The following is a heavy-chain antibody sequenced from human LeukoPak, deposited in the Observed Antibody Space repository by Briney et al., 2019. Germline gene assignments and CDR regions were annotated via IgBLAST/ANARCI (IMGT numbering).Heavy chain of an antibody. Sequence: GGSLRPSCTASGFTFTDYILSWLRQAPGKGLEWVAYIGPTDSSIYYEDSVRGRFTISRDNAKNSIHLQMTSLRAEDTAVYFCTKVGTEVDQWGPGTRVTVSS. J-gene: IGHJ4*02. CDR2: IGPTDSSI. CDR3: TKVGTEVDQ. D-gene: IGHD1-1*01. V-gene: IGHV3-11*04. CDR1: GFTFTDYI.